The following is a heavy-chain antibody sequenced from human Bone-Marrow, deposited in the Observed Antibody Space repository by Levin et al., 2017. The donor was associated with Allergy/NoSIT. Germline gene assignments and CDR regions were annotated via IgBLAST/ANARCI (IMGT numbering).Heavy chain of an antibody. J-gene: IGHJ4*02. CDR2: ISSRSNYK. Sequence: NPGGSLRLSCAASGFTFSTYSMNWVRQAPGKGLEWVSSISSRSNYKYYADSVKGRFTISRDNAENSLFLQITGLRVEDTAIYYCARDRTPVAGNALDYWGQGTLVTVSS. D-gene: IGHD6-19*01. CDR1: GFTFSTYS. V-gene: IGHV3-21*01. CDR3: ARDRTPVAGNALDY.